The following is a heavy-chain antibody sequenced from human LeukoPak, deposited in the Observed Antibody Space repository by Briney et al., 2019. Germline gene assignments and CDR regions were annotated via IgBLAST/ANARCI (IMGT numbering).Heavy chain of an antibody. CDR1: GTSTDRSF. J-gene: IGHJ5*02. CDR3: ATGWELDPPHP. V-gene: IGHV4-59*01. Sequence: ETLSLTWTAAGTSTDRSFRSWLQPPPGKGLGWGGFIYYNGSTNYNHSLKSRVTISVDTSKNQFSLKLSSVTAADTAVYYCATGWELDPPHPWGQGTLVTVSS. D-gene: IGHD1-26*01. CDR2: IYYNGST.